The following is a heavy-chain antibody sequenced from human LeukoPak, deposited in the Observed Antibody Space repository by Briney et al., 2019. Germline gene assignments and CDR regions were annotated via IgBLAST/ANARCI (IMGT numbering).Heavy chain of an antibody. D-gene: IGHD3-10*01. CDR2: IYSGGST. CDR3: AREIFGSGSYPDY. CDR1: GFTVSSNY. V-gene: IGHV3-53*01. Sequence: GGSLRLSCAASGFTVSSNYMSWVRQAPGKGLEWDSVIYSGGSTYYADSVKGLFTISRDNSKNTVYLQMNSVGGEDTAVYYCAREIFGSGSYPDYWGQGTLVTVSS. J-gene: IGHJ4*02.